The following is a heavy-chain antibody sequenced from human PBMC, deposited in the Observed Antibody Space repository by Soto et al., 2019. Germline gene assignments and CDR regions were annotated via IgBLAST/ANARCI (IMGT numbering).Heavy chain of an antibody. CDR3: ARDALRYCGGGSCYRVDY. D-gene: IGHD2-15*01. Sequence: QVQLVQSGAEVKKPGASVKVSCKASGYTFTSYGISWVRQAPGQGLEWMGWISAYNGNTNYAQKLQGRVTMTTDTSTSTAYMDLSSLRSDDTAVYYCARDALRYCGGGSCYRVDYWGQGTLVTVSS. CDR2: ISAYNGNT. CDR1: GYTFTSYG. J-gene: IGHJ4*02. V-gene: IGHV1-18*01.